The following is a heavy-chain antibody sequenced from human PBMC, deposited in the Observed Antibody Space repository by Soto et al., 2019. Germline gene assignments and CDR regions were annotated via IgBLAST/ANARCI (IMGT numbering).Heavy chain of an antibody. CDR3: ARQITVTLLYFDY. CDR1: GESLSVYY. Sequence: SETLSLTCAVYGESLSVYYWSWIRQPPGKGLEWIGEINHSGSTNYNPSLKSRVTISVDTSKNHFSLNLSSVTAADTAVYYCARQITVTLLYFDYWGRGTLVTVSS. J-gene: IGHJ4*02. V-gene: IGHV4-34*01. CDR2: INHSGST. D-gene: IGHD4-17*01.